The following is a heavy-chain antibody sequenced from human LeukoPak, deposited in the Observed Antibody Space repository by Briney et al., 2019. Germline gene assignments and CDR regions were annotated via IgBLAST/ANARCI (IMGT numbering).Heavy chain of an antibody. J-gene: IGHJ4*02. D-gene: IGHD5-18*01. CDR1: GFTFSSYG. CDR3: ARGGYSYGYVFDY. V-gene: IGHV3-33*01. CDR2: IWYDGSNK. Sequence: GGSLPLSCSASGFTFSSYGMHWVRQAPGKGLEWVAVIWYDGSNKYYADSVKGRVTISRDNSKDTLYLQMNSLGAEDTAVYYCARGGYSYGYVFDYWGQGTLVTVSS.